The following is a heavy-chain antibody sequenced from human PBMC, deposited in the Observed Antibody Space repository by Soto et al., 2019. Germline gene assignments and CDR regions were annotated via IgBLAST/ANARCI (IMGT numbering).Heavy chain of an antibody. CDR2: ISAYNGNT. V-gene: IGHV1-18*04. CDR1: GYTFTSYG. D-gene: IGHD3-22*01. Sequence: DSEKVSCKASGYTFTSYGISWVRQAPGQGLEWMGWISAYNGNTNYAQKLQGRVTMTTDTSTSTAYMELRSLRSDDTAVYYCVRSSRPWLLDPWGQGTLVTVSS. J-gene: IGHJ5*02. CDR3: VRSSRPWLLDP.